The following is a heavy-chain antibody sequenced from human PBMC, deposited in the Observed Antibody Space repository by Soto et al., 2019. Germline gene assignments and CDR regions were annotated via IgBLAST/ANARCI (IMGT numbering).Heavy chain of an antibody. Sequence: EVQLVESGGGLVQPGRSLRLSCTPSGFTFGDFAMSWFRKAPGKGLEWIAFITSGLYGATTTYAASVKDGFTISRDDSKSIAYLQMNSLKTEDTAMYYCTRSLSFVASGRDWFDPWGQGTLVTVSS. D-gene: IGHD2-15*01. CDR1: GFTFGDFA. V-gene: IGHV3-49*03. J-gene: IGHJ5*02. CDR3: TRSLSFVASGRDWFDP. CDR2: ITSGLYGATT.